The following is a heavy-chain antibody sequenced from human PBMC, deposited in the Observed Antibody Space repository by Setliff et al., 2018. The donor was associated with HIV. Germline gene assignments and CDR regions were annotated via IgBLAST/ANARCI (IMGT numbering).Heavy chain of an antibody. V-gene: IGHV1-69*02. CDR1: RSTFNSHT. CDR3: VRGVQSPPHYSYYYMDV. D-gene: IGHD3-3*01. Sequence: ASVKVSCKASRSTFNSHTINWVRQAPGQGLDWMGRIISILGVANYAQRFQGTVTITADKSTSTAYMELTSLRFDDTAMYYCVRGVQSPPHYSYYYMDVWGEGTMVTVSS. CDR2: IISILGVA. J-gene: IGHJ6*03.